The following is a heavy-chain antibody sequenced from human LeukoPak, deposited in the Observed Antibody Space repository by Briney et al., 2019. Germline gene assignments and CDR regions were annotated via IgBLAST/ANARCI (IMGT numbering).Heavy chain of an antibody. Sequence: GGSLRLSCAASGFTFSSYAMSWVRQAPGKGLEWVSAISGSGGSTYYADSVKGRFTISRDNAKNTLYLQMKSLRAEDTAVYYCARELVMVRGGTPTNAFDIWGQGTTVTVSS. CDR1: GFTFSSYA. CDR2: ISGSGGST. D-gene: IGHD3-10*01. J-gene: IGHJ3*02. CDR3: ARELVMVRGGTPTNAFDI. V-gene: IGHV3-23*01.